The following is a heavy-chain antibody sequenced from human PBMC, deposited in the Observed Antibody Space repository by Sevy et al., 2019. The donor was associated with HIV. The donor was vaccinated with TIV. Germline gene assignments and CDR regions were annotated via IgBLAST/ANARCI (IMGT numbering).Heavy chain of an antibody. CDR2: ISSSSSYI. J-gene: IGHJ4*02. V-gene: IGHV3-21*01. Sequence: GGSLRLSCVASGFTFSSYSMKWVRQAPGKGLEWVSSISSSSSYIYYADSVKGRFTISRDNAKNSMYLQMNSLRDEDTAVYYCARVYYDIFNGYYTPDYWGQGTLVTVSS. CDR1: GFTFSSYS. D-gene: IGHD3-9*01. CDR3: ARVYYDIFNGYYTPDY.